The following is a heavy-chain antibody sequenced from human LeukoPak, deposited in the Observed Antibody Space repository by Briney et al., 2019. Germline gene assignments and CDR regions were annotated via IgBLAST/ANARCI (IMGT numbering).Heavy chain of an antibody. J-gene: IGHJ5*02. Sequence: SETLSLTCPVSGGSISSGDYYWSWLRQPPGTGLEWIGYIYYNESTYYNPSLKSRVTISRDTSKNQFSLKLSSVTAADTAVYYCARTSLGGAWFDPWGQGTLVTVSS. CDR1: GGSISSGDYY. D-gene: IGHD3-10*01. CDR2: IYYNEST. V-gene: IGHV4-30-4*08. CDR3: ARTSLGGAWFDP.